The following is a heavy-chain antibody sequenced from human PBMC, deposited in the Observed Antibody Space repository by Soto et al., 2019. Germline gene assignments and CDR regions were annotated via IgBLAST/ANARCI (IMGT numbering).Heavy chain of an antibody. CDR1: GGTFSSYA. J-gene: IGHJ6*02. Sequence: QVQLVQSGAEVKKPGSSVKVSCKASGGTFSSYAISWVRQAPGEGLEWMGGIIRISGTANYAQKFQGRVTLTEDESTSTASMELSTLRSEDTAVYYCPRSQGSRTSLEFYYFSYYGMDVWSQGTTVTVSS. CDR2: IIRISGTA. CDR3: PRSQGSRTSLEFYYFSYYGMDV. V-gene: IGHV1-69*19. D-gene: IGHD2-2*01.